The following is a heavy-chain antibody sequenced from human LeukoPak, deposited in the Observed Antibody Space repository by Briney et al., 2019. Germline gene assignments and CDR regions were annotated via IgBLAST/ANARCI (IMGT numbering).Heavy chain of an antibody. Sequence: GGSLRLSCAASGFTFSGYGMNWVRQAPGKGLEWVSGISGSGGSAYYADSVKGRFTISRDNSKNTLYLQMNSLRAEDTAVYYCAKGSSGSYLGAFDIWGQGTMVTVSS. J-gene: IGHJ3*02. CDR1: GFTFSGYG. V-gene: IGHV3-23*01. D-gene: IGHD1-26*01. CDR3: AKGSSGSYLGAFDI. CDR2: ISGSGGSA.